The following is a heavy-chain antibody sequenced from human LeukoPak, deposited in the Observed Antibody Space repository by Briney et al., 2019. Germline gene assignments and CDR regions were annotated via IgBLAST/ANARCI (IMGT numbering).Heavy chain of an antibody. CDR2: IIPIFGTA. Sequence: ASVKVSCKASGGTFSSYAISWVRQAPGQGLEWMGGIIPIFGTANYAQKFQGRVTITADESTSTAYMELSSLRSEDTAVYYCARAWSGYFKYYHYGMDVWGQGTTVTVSS. V-gene: IGHV1-69*13. D-gene: IGHD3-3*01. CDR3: ARAWSGYFKYYHYGMDV. J-gene: IGHJ6*02. CDR1: GGTFSSYA.